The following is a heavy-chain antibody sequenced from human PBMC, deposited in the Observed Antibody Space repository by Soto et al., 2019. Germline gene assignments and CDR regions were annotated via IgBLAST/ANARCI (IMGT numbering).Heavy chain of an antibody. D-gene: IGHD6-6*01. J-gene: IGHJ6*02. V-gene: IGHV3-21*01. CDR1: GFTFSSYS. Sequence: PGGSLRLSCAASGFTFSSYSMNWVRQAPGKGLEWVSSISSSSSYIYYADSVKGRFTISRDNAKNSLYLQMNSLRAEDTAVYYCARDQDSSSSYYYYGMDVWGQGTTVTVSS. CDR2: ISSSSSYI. CDR3: ARDQDSSSSYYYYGMDV.